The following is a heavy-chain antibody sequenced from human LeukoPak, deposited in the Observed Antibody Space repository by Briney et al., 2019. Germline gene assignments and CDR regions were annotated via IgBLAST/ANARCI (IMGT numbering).Heavy chain of an antibody. V-gene: IGHV3-48*02. J-gene: IGHJ4*02. CDR2: MTTSGNTI. CDR3: ARVGGATAVTMYFEY. D-gene: IGHD1-26*01. CDR1: GITFSGYS. Sequence: PGGSLRLSCVVSGITFSGYSMIWVRQVPGKGLEWLSFMTTSGNTIFYAESVKDRFTISRDNAKKSLYLQMNSLRDEDTAVYYCARVGGATAVTMYFEYWGQGTLVTVSS.